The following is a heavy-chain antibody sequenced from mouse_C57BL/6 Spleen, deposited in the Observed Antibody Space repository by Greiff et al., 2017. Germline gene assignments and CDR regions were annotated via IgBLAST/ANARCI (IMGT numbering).Heavy chain of an antibody. CDR2: IFPRSGNT. V-gene: IGHV1-81*01. J-gene: IGHJ4*01. D-gene: IGHD2-12*01. Sequence: VQLQQSGAELARPGASVKLSCKASGYTFTSYGISWVKQRTGQGLEWIGEIFPRSGNTYYNEKFKGKATLTADKSSSTAYMELRSLTSEDSAVYFCARYDEGSFMDYWGQGTSVTVSS. CDR1: GYTFTSYG. CDR3: ARYDEGSFMDY.